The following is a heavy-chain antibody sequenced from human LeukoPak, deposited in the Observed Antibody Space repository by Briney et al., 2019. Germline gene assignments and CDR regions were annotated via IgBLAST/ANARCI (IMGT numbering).Heavy chain of an antibody. J-gene: IGHJ6*03. V-gene: IGHV1-2*02. Sequence: ASVKVSCKASGYTFTGYYIHWVRQAPGQGLEWMGWINPNSDGTKYTEKFQGRVTMTRDTSISTVYMELTRLTSDDTAVYYCARDPSQSYYTDVWGKGTTVTVSS. CDR2: INPNSDGT. CDR3: ARDPSQSYYTDV. CDR1: GYTFTGYY.